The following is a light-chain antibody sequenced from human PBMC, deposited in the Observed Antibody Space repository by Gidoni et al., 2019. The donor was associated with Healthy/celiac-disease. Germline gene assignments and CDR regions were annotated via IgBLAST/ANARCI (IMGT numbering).Light chain of an antibody. V-gene: IGLV3-19*01. Sequence: SSELTQDPAVSVALGQTVRITCQGDSLRSYYASWYQHKQGQAPVLVIYGKNNRPSGIPDRFSCSSSGNTASLTITGAQAEDDADYYCNSRDSSGNHRVFGGGTKLTVL. CDR2: GKN. CDR1: SLRSYY. CDR3: NSRDSSGNHRV. J-gene: IGLJ3*02.